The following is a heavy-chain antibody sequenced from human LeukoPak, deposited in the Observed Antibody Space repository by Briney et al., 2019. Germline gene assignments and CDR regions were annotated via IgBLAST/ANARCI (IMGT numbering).Heavy chain of an antibody. Sequence: SETLSLTCAVYGGSFSDYFWSWIRQPPGKGLEWIGYIYYSGSTYYNPSLKSRVTISVDTSKNQFSLKLSSVTAADTAVYYCARDLSHYYDSSGYRHWYSDLWGRGTLVTVSS. CDR1: GGSFSDYF. J-gene: IGHJ2*01. D-gene: IGHD3-22*01. CDR3: ARDLSHYYDSSGYRHWYSDL. V-gene: IGHV4-34*09. CDR2: IYYSGST.